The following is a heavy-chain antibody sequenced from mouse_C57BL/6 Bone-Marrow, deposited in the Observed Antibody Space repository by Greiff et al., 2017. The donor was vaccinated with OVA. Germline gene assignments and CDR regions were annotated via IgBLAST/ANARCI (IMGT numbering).Heavy chain of an antibody. CDR3: TRDRTTVDWYFDV. J-gene: IGHJ1*03. CDR2: ISSGGDYI. Sequence: EVMLVESGEGLVKPGGSLKLSCAASGFTFSSYAMSWVRQTPEKRLEWVAYISSGGDYIYYADTVKGRFTISRDNARNTLYLQMSSLKSEDTAMYYCTRDRTTVDWYFDVWGTGTTVTVSS. V-gene: IGHV5-9-1*02. D-gene: IGHD1-1*01. CDR1: GFTFSSYA.